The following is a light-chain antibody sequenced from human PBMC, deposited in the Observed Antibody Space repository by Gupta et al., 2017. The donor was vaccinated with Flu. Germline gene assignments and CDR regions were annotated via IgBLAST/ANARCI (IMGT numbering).Light chain of an antibody. V-gene: IGLV1-40*01. CDR1: SSNIGAGYD. CDR3: QSYDRSLSGLYV. J-gene: IGLJ1*01. CDR2: GNS. Sequence: QSVLTQPPSVSGAPGQRVTISCTGSSSNIGAGYDVHWYQQLPGTAPKLLIYGNSNRPSGVPDRFSGSKSGTSASLAITGLQAEDEADYYCQSYDRSLSGLYVFGTATKVTVL.